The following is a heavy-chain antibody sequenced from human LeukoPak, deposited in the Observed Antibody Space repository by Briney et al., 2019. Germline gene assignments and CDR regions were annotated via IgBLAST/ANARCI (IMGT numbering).Heavy chain of an antibody. V-gene: IGHV4-30-4*08. CDR3: ARQPSTRYCSSATCYTLDI. J-gene: IGHJ3*02. CDR1: GGSISSGDYY. CDR2: ISHSGNS. Sequence: PSETLSLTCTVSGGSISSGDYYWSWIRQPPGKGLEWIGYISHSGNSYLNPSLKSRIILSVDTSKNQFSLKLSSVTAADTAVHYCARQPSTRYCSSATCYTLDIWGQGTMVTVSS. D-gene: IGHD2-2*02.